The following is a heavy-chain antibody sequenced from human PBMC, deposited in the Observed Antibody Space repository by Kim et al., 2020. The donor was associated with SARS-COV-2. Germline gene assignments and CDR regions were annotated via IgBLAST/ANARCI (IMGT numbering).Heavy chain of an antibody. J-gene: IGHJ6*03. Sequence: GGSLRLSCAASGFGFSVYGMHWVRQAPGKGLEWVAAIWYDGSNKDYADSVKGRFTISRDNSKNTLYLQMNSLRADDTAVYFCARGRFCSSSNCYSYMDV. V-gene: IGHV3-33*01. CDR1: GFGFSVYG. CDR3: ARGRFCSSSNCYSYMDV. CDR2: IWYDGSNK. D-gene: IGHD2-2*01.